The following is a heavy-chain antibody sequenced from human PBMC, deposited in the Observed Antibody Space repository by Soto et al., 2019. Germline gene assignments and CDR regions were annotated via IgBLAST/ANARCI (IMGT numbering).Heavy chain of an antibody. CDR3: ATNNLPYSSSLSSDWYFDL. D-gene: IGHD6-13*01. CDR2: INHSGST. CDR1: GGSFSGYY. Sequence: SETLSLTCAVYGGSFSGYYWSWIRQPPGKGLEWIGEINHSGSTNYNPSLKSRVTISVDTSKNQFSLKLSSVTAADTAVYYCATNNLPYSSSLSSDWYFDLWGRGTLVTVSS. J-gene: IGHJ2*01. V-gene: IGHV4-34*01.